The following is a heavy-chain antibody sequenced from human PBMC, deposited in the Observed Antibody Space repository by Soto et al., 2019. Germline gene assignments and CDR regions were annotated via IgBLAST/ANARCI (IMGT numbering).Heavy chain of an antibody. J-gene: IGHJ4*02. Sequence: PSETLSLTCTVSGGSVSSGSYYLSWIRQPPGKGLEWIGYIYYSGSTNYNPSLKSRVTISVDTSKNQFSLKLSSVTAADTAVYYCARGVAVAEYWGEGTPVTVSS. CDR3: ARGVAVAEY. D-gene: IGHD6-19*01. CDR1: GGSVSSGSYY. CDR2: IYYSGST. V-gene: IGHV4-61*01.